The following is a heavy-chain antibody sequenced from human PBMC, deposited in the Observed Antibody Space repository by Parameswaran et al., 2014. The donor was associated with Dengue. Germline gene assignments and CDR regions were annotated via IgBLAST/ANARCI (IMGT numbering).Heavy chain of an antibody. Sequence: SWVRQAPGQGLEWMGGIMPLSGPPLYAQKFQGRVTITADESTTTVYIDLSSLRSEDTALYFCARGYNANYGPGVYFDYWGQGTLVTVSS. D-gene: IGHD1-7*01. CDR2: IMPLSGPP. J-gene: IGHJ4*02. V-gene: IGHV1-69*01. CDR3: ARGYNANYGPGVYFDY.